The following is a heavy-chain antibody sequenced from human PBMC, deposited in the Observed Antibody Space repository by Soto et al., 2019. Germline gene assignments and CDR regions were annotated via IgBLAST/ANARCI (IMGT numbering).Heavy chain of an antibody. CDR1: GYNFTSYL. Sequence: QVQLVQSGAEVKQPGASVKVSCKASGYNFTSYLVHWVRPAPGQGLEWLAWINPDNGATNYAQRFHDRVTLTSDTSISTAYMEINKLTSDDAAVSYCATTSGHYSSAGQRVDVFGRGTTVTVS. D-gene: IGHD6-19*01. CDR2: INPDNGAT. V-gene: IGHV1-2*02. J-gene: IGHJ6*02. CDR3: ATTSGHYSSAGQRVDV.